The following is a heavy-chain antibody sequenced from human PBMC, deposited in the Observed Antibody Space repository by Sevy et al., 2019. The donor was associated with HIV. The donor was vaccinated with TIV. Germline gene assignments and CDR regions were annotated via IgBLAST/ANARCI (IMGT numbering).Heavy chain of an antibody. J-gene: IGHJ4*02. CDR2: ISAYSGNT. CDR3: ARTSSYGSGNYFDY. V-gene: IGHV1-18*01. D-gene: IGHD3-10*01. CDR1: GYTFTIYG. Sequence: ASVKVSCKASGYTFTIYGISWVRQAPEQGLEWMGWISAYSGNTNYSQNLQGRVTMTTDTSTTTAYMELRSMRFDDTAVYYCARTSSYGSGNYFDYWGQGTLVTVSS.